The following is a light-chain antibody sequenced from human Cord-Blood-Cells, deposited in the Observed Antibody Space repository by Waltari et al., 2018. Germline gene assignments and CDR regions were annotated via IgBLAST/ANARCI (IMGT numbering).Light chain of an antibody. J-gene: IGLJ3*02. V-gene: IGLV2-11*01. CDR2: DVS. CDR1: SSDVGGYNY. CDR3: CSYAGSYTWV. Sequence: QSALTQPLSVSGSPGQSVTISCTGTSSDVGGYNYDSRYQQHPGKAPKLMIYDVSKRPSVVPDRFSGSNSGNTASLTISGLQAEDEADYYSCSYAGSYTWVFGGGTKLTVL.